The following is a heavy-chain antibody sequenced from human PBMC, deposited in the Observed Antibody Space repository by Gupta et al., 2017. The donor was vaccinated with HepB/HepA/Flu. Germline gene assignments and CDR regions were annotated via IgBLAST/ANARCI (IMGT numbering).Heavy chain of an antibody. D-gene: IGHD3-22*01. V-gene: IGHV2-26*01. CDR2: IFSNDEK. Sequence: QVTLKESGPVLVKPTETLTLTCTVSGFSLSNARMGVSRIRQPPGKALEWPAHIFSNDEKSYSTSLKSRLTISKDTSKSQVVLTMTNMDTVDTATYYCARTPYDYDSSGWGFDYWGQGTLVTVSS. CDR1: GFSLSNARMG. J-gene: IGHJ4*02. CDR3: ARTPYDYDSSGWGFDY.